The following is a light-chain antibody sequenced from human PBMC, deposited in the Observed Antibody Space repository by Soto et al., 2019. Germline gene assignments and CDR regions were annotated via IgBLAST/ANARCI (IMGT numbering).Light chain of an antibody. V-gene: IGKV3-11*01. CDR3: QQHSSWPPIT. Sequence: EIVLTQSPATLSLSLGERATISCRASQSISNYLAWYQQIPGQAPRLLIYDASNRATGIPDRFSGSGSGTDFTLTISSLEPEDFAVYYCQQHSSWPPITFGQGTRLEIK. CDR2: DAS. CDR1: QSISNY. J-gene: IGKJ5*01.